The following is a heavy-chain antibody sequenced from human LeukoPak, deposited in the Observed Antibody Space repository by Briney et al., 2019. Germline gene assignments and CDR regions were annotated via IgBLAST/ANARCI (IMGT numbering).Heavy chain of an antibody. J-gene: IGHJ4*02. CDR2: ISYDGSNK. CDR1: GFTFSSYA. V-gene: IGHV3-30*04. CDR3: ARDRALPRPPMRTTYYFDY. Sequence: GGSLRLSCAASGFTFSSYAMHWVRQAPGKGLEWVAVISYDGSNKYYADSVKGRFTISRDNSKNTLYLQMNSLRAEDTAEYYCARDRALPRPPMRTTYYFDYWGQGTLVTVSS. D-gene: IGHD3-22*01.